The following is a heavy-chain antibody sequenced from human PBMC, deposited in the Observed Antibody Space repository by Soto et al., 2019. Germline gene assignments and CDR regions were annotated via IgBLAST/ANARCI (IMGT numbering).Heavy chain of an antibody. V-gene: IGHV4-59*01. Sequence: SETLSLTCTVSGGSISSYYWSWIRQPPGKGLEWIGYIYYSGSTNHNPSLKSRVTISVDTSKNQFSLKLSSVTAADTAVYYCARDLAPNYYYYMDVWGKGTTVTVSS. CDR1: GGSISSYY. CDR3: ARDLAPNYYYYMDV. CDR2: IYYSGST. J-gene: IGHJ6*03.